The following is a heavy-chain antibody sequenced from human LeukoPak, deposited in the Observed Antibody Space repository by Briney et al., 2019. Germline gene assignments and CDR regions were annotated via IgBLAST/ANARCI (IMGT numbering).Heavy chain of an antibody. CDR3: ARVRRSYSSAREGMDV. V-gene: IGHV3-30*03. D-gene: IGHD6-19*01. Sequence: PGRSLRLSCAASGFTFSSYGMHWVRQAPGKGLEWVAVISYDGSNKYYADSVKGRFTISRDNSKNTLYLQMNSLRAEDTAVYYCARVRRSYSSAREGMDVWGQGTTVTVSS. CDR1: GFTFSSYG. J-gene: IGHJ6*02. CDR2: ISYDGSNK.